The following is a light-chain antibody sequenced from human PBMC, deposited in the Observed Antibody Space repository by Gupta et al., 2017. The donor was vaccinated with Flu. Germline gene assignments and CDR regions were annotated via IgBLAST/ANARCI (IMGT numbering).Light chain of an antibody. V-gene: IGLV2-14*01. CDR1: SSDVGGYKY. CDR3: SSYTSRGTLVI. CDR2: EVT. J-gene: IGLJ2*01. Sequence: INISCTGTSSDVGGYKYVSWYQHHPGKAPKLMIYEVTNRPSGVSIRFSGSKSGNTASLTISGLQAEDEADYFCSSYTSRGTLVIFGGGTKLTVL.